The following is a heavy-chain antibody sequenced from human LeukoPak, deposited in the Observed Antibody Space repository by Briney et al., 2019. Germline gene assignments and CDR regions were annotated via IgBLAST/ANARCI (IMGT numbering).Heavy chain of an antibody. V-gene: IGHV4-4*07. CDR3: ARESRVVIGDGYYLDS. CDR1: DVTITNYY. Sequence: PSETLSLTCTVSDVTITNYYWTWIRQPAGKGLEWIGRLYIGRDTDYNPALRSRVTMSVDTSNSQFSLRLTSVTAAVTATYYCARESRVVIGDGYYLDSWGPGALITVSS. D-gene: IGHD2-21*01. J-gene: IGHJ4*02. CDR2: LYIGRDT.